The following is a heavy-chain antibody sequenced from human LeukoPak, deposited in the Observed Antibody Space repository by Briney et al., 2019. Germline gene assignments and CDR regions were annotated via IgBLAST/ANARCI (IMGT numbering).Heavy chain of an antibody. V-gene: IGHV1-46*01. J-gene: IGHJ4*02. CDR3: ARGGDNYFDY. D-gene: IGHD3-10*01. CDR2: INPNSGST. Sequence: GASVKVSCKASGYTFTSSYMHWVRQAPGQGLEWMGIINPNSGSTTYTQKFQGRVTMTRDTSTSTVYMDLSSLRSEDTAVYYCARGGDNYFDYWGQGTLVTVSS. CDR1: GYTFTSSY.